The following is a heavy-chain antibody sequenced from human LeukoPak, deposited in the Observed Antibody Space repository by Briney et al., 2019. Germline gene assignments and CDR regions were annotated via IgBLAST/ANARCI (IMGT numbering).Heavy chain of an antibody. D-gene: IGHD6-6*01. CDR2: ISGSGGST. CDR3: ANSGSSSAAPYYMDV. V-gene: IGHV3-23*01. J-gene: IGHJ6*03. Sequence: GSLRLSCAASGFTFSSYAMSWVRQAPGKGLEWVSAISGSGGSTYYADSVKGRFTISRDNSKNTLYLQMNSLRAEDTAVYYCANSGSSSAAPYYMDVWGKGITVTVSS. CDR1: GFTFSSYA.